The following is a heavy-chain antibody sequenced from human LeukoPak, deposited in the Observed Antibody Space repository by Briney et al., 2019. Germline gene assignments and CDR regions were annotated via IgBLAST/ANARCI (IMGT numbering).Heavy chain of an antibody. D-gene: IGHD3-16*02. CDR3: AKDRSDYVWGSYRRPYYFDY. CDR2: ISGSGGST. Sequence: GGSLRLSCAASGFTFSSYAMSWVRQAPGKGLEWVSAISGSGGSTYYADSVKGRFTISRDNSKNTLYLQMNSLRAEDTAVYYCAKDRSDYVWGSYRRPYYFDYRGQGTLVTVSS. V-gene: IGHV3-23*01. CDR1: GFTFSSYA. J-gene: IGHJ4*02.